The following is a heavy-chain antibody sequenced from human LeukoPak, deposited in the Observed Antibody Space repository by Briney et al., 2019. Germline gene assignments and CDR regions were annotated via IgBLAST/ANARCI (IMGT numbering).Heavy chain of an antibody. Sequence: SETLSLTCAVSGGSISSSNWWSWVRQPPGKGLEWIGEIYHSGSTNYNPSLKSRVTISVDKSKNQFSLKLSSVTAADTAVYYCASLIRYDILTGYSDFDYWGQGTLATVSS. J-gene: IGHJ4*02. CDR1: GGSISSSNW. D-gene: IGHD3-9*01. CDR3: ASLIRYDILTGYSDFDY. V-gene: IGHV4-4*02. CDR2: IYHSGST.